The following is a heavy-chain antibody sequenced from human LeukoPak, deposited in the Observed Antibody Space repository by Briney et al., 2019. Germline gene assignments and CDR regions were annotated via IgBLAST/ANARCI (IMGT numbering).Heavy chain of an antibody. Sequence: PGGSLRLSCAASGFTFSSYWMSWVRQAPGKGLVWVSRINNDGKSTSHADSVKGRFTISRDNAKNTLYLQMNSLRAEDTAVYYCARAADSDVNWFDPWGQGTLVTVSS. CDR3: ARAADSDVNWFDP. CDR1: GFTFSSYW. J-gene: IGHJ5*02. V-gene: IGHV3-74*01. CDR2: INNDGKST. D-gene: IGHD3-22*01.